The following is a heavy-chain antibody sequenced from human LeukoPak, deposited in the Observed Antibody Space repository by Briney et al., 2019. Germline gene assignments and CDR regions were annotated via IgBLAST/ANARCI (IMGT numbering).Heavy chain of an antibody. CDR3: ARDRQKYNYDCSGYPPY. V-gene: IGHV3-48*01. CDR1: GFSFSNYW. CDR2: ISSSSTTI. Sequence: GGSLRLSCAASGFSFSNYWMHWVRQAPGKGLEWVSYISSSSTTIHYADSVKGRFTISRDNAKNSVYLQMNSLRAEDTAVYYCARDRQKYNYDCSGYPPYWGQGTLVTVSS. J-gene: IGHJ4*02. D-gene: IGHD3-22*01.